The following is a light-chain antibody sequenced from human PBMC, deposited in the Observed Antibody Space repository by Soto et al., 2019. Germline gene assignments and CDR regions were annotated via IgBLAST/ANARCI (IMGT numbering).Light chain of an antibody. CDR3: SSYTGGNPSYV. V-gene: IGLV2-8*01. Sequence: QSALTQPPAASGSPGKSVTISCTGTSSDVGGYDYVSWYQQHPGKAPKLMIYEVTIRPSGVSDRFSGSKSGNTASLTVSGLQAEDEADYYCSSYTGGNPSYVFGTGPKVTVL. CDR2: EVT. J-gene: IGLJ1*01. CDR1: SSDVGGYDY.